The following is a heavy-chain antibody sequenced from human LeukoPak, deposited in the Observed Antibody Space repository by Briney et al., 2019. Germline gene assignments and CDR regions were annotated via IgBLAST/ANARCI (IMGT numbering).Heavy chain of an antibody. CDR3: ARGGYSSSWYAGGDYYYYYMDV. CDR1: GYTFTSYG. CDR2: ISAYNGNT. D-gene: IGHD6-13*01. J-gene: IGHJ6*03. V-gene: IGHV1-18*01. Sequence: ASVKVSCKASGYTFTSYGISWVRQAPGQGLEWMGWISAYNGNTNYAQKLQGRVTMTTDTSTSTAYMELRSLRSDDTAVYYCARGGYSSSWYAGGDYYYYYMDVWGKGTTVTISS.